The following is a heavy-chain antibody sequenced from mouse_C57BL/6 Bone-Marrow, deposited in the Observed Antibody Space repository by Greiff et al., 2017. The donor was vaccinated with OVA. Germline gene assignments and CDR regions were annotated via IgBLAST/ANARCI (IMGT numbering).Heavy chain of an antibody. CDR1: GFTFSSYG. CDR2: ISSGGSYT. D-gene: IGHD2-3*01. CDR3: AREREIYDGTPFAY. Sequence: EVKLQESGGDLVKPGGSLKLSCAASGFTFSSYGMSWVRQTPDKRLEWVATISSGGSYTYYPDSVKGRFTISRDNAKNTLYLQMSSLKSEDTAMYYCAREREIYDGTPFAYWGQGTLVTVSA. V-gene: IGHV5-6*01. J-gene: IGHJ3*01.